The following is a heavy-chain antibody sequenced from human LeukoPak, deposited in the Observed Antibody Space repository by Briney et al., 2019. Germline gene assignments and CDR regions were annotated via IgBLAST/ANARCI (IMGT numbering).Heavy chain of an antibody. CDR3: AKSRLLWFGEFLDY. Sequence: GGSLRLSCAASGFTFSTFAMIWVRQPPGKGLEWVSSIFPSGGEIHYADSVRGRFTISRDNSKSTLSLQMNSLRAEDTAVYYCAKSRLLWFGEFLDYWGQGTLVTVSS. CDR1: GFTFSTFA. J-gene: IGHJ4*02. CDR2: IFPSGGEI. D-gene: IGHD3-10*01. V-gene: IGHV3-23*01.